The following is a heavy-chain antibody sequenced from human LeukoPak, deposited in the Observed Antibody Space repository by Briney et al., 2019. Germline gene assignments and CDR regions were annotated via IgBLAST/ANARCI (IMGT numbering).Heavy chain of an antibody. CDR3: LSSSGY. J-gene: IGHJ4*02. V-gene: IGHV3-9*01. CDR1: GFTFDDYA. Sequence: GGSLRLSCAASGFTFDDYAMHWVRQAPGKGLEWVSGISWNSGSIGYADSVKGRFTISRDNAKNSPYLQMNSLRAEDTALYYCLSSSGYWGQGTLVTVSS. CDR2: ISWNSGSI. D-gene: IGHD6-6*01.